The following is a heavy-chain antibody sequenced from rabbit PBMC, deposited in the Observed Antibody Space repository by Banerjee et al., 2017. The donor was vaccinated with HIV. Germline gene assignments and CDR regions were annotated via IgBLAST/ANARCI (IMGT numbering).Heavy chain of an antibody. CDR3: GRGTNYYGGSHHNVFDP. V-gene: IGHV1S45*01. J-gene: IGHJ2*01. D-gene: IGHD4-2*01. CDR2: IYGGSSGTT. CDR1: GFSFSSSYW. Sequence: QQQLVESGGGLVKPEGSLTLTCTASGFSFSSSYWICWVRQAPGKGLEWIGCIYGGSSGTTYYANWAKGRFTISKISSTTVTLQMTSLTAADTATYFCGRGTNYYGGSHHNVFDPWGPGTLVTVS.